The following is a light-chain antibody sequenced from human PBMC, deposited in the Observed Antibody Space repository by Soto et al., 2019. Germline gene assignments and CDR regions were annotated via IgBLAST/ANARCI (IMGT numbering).Light chain of an antibody. CDR1: SNDVGAYDS. CDR2: RGT. CDR3: CSSAPESTYV. V-gene: IGLV2-23*01. Sequence: QSVLAQPASVSGSPGQSITISCTGTSNDVGAYDSASWYHQHPHKAPQVIIYRGTQRPSGASNRFSASTSGNAASLTISGLQADDEADYFCCSSAPESTYVCGTGTKVTVL. J-gene: IGLJ1*01.